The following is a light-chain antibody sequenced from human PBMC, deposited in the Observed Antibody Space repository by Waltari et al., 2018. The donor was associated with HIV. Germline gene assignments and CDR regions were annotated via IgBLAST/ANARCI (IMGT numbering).Light chain of an antibody. CDR1: DIGSYS. CDR3: QVWDTSSSVI. V-gene: IGLV3-21*01. J-gene: IGLJ2*01. CDR2: YNR. Sequence: SLVLTQAPSVSVAPGKTAQITCGGNDIGSYSVHWYQHMPGQAPVLVVYYNRDRPSGLPDRFSGSNSGNTATLTITRVEVGDEGDYYCQVWDTSSSVIFGGGTKLTVI.